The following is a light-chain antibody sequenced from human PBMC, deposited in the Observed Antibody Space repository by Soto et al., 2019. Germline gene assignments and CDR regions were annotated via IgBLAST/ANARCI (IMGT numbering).Light chain of an antibody. CDR3: SSYAGSSNWV. CDR1: SSDVGHYNY. J-gene: IGLJ3*02. Sequence: QSVLTQPPSASGSPGQSVTISCTGTSSDVGHYNYVSWYQQHPGKAPKLMIYEVSKRPSGVPDRFSGSKSGNTASLTVSGLQAEDEADYYCSSYAGSSNWVFGGGTKLTVL. V-gene: IGLV2-8*01. CDR2: EVS.